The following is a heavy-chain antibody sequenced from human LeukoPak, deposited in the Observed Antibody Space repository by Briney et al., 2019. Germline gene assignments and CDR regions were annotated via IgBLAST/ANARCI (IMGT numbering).Heavy chain of an antibody. D-gene: IGHD2-2*01. J-gene: IGHJ6*02. CDR2: ISAFNGNT. Sequence: ASVKVSCKASGHTFTSYGISWVRQAPGQGLEWMGWISAFNGNTNYAQKLQGRVTMTTDTSTSTAYMELRSLRSDDTAVYYCARDLGVPAANHYYYYYGMDVWGQGTTVTVSS. CDR3: ARDLGVPAANHYYYYYGMDV. CDR1: GHTFTSYG. V-gene: IGHV1-18*01.